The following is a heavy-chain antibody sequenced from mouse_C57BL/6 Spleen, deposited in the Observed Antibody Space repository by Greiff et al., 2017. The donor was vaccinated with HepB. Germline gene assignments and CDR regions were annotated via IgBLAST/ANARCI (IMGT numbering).Heavy chain of an antibody. CDR1: GFSFNTYA. D-gene: IGHD1-1*01. V-gene: IGHV10-1*01. Sequence: EVKLVESGGGLVQPKGSLKLSCAASGFSFNTYAMNWVRQAPGKGLEWVARIRSKSNNYATYYADSVKDRFTISRDDSESMLYLQMNNLKTEDTAMYYCTGSSYAMDYWGQGTSVTVSS. CDR3: TGSSYAMDY. CDR2: IRSKSNNYAT. J-gene: IGHJ4*01.